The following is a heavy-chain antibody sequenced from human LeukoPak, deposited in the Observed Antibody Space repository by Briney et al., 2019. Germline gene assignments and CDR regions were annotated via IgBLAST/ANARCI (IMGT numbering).Heavy chain of an antibody. D-gene: IGHD3-9*01. CDR2: ISTTSSHI. CDR1: GFTFNSYA. J-gene: IGHJ4*02. Sequence: PGGSLRLSCAASGFTFNSYAMSWVRQAPGKGLEWVSSISTTSSHIYYADSVKGRFTISRDNAENSLYLQMNSLRAEDTAVYFCAKLRGAQLRYFDVDYWGQGTLVTVSS. V-gene: IGHV3-21*01. CDR3: AKLRGAQLRYFDVDY.